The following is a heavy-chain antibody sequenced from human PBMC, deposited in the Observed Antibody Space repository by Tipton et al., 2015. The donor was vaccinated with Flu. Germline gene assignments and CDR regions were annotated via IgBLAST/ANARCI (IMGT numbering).Heavy chain of an antibody. D-gene: IGHD6-19*01. CDR3: AREKDSRGSEYFQQ. J-gene: IGHJ1*01. V-gene: IGHV4-39*07. CDR2: IYNSGST. CDR1: GSSISSRSYY. Sequence: LRLSCTVSGSSISSRSYYWGWIRQPPGKGLEWIGNIYNSGSTYYNPSLKSRVTISIDTSKNQFSLRLSFVTAADTAVYYCAREKDSRGSEYFQQWGQGTLVTVSS.